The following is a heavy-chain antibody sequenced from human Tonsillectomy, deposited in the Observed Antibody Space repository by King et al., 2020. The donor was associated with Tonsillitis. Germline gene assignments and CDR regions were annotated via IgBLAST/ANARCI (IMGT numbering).Heavy chain of an antibody. V-gene: IGHV4-59*01. D-gene: IGHD3-16*02. Sequence: VQLQESGPGLVRPSETLSLTCTVSGGSISSYYWSWIRQPPGKGLEWVGFVYYSGYTNYSPSLKSRVTISLDTSKKQFSLSLSSVTAADKAVYYCATTLDYDYIWGSYRLWGQGTRVTVSS. CDR3: ATTLDYDYIWGSYRL. CDR1: GGSISSYY. CDR2: VYYSGYT. J-gene: IGHJ4*02.